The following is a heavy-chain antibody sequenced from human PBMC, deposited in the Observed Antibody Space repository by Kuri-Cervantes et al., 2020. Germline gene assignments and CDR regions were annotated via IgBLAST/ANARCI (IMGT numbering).Heavy chain of an antibody. CDR1: GYTFTSYD. CDR3: ASPVAAPAYYGMDV. CDR2: MNPNSGNT. Sequence: ASVKVSCKASGYTFTSYDINWVRQATGQGLEWMGWMNPNSGNTGYAQKFQGRVTMTRNTSIGTAYMELSSLRSEDTAVYYCASPVAAPAYYGMDVWGQGTTVTVSS. D-gene: IGHD6-13*01. J-gene: IGHJ6*02. V-gene: IGHV1-8*01.